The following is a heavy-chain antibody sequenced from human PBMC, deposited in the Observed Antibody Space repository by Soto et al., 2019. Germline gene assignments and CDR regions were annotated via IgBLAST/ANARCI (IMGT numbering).Heavy chain of an antibody. J-gene: IGHJ4*02. Sequence: QVQLVESGGGVVQPGGSLRLSCAASGFTFGRHGMHWVRQAPGKGLEWMAVIGSDGRCDSYVDSVKGRFTISRDNGQNTLYLQMNCLRAEDTAVYYCARDDVYGDNGLDYWGQGTLVTVSS. CDR3: ARDDVYGDNGLDY. CDR2: IGSDGRCD. CDR1: GFTFGRHG. D-gene: IGHD4-17*01. V-gene: IGHV3-33*01.